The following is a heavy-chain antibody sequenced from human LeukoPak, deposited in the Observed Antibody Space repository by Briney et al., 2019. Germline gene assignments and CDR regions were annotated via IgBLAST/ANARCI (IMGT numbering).Heavy chain of an antibody. CDR2: IYHRGTA. CDR3: ARLSSSSNQHWFDP. Sequence: SETLSLTCAVSGGSISGSHWWSWVRQPPGKGLEWIGQIYHRGTANYSPSLRSRVIMSVDKSMSHFSLKLSSVTAADTAVYYCARLSSSSNQHWFDPWGQGTLVTVSS. J-gene: IGHJ5*02. D-gene: IGHD6-6*01. V-gene: IGHV4-4*02. CDR1: GGSISGSHW.